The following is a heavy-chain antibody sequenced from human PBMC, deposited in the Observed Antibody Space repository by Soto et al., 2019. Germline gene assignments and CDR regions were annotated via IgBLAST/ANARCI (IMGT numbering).Heavy chain of an antibody. D-gene: IGHD3-10*01. CDR1: GFTFRSYG. V-gene: IGHV3-33*01. J-gene: IGHJ4*02. CDR2: IWYDGSNK. CDR3: ARDGEVLGSLYYFDY. Sequence: QVQLVESGGGVVQPGRSLRLSCVASGFTFRSYGMHWVRQAPGKGLEWVAIIWYDGSNKYYADSVKGRFTISRDNSKNTLYRQMNSLRAEDTAAYYCARDGEVLGSLYYFDYWGQGTLVTVSS.